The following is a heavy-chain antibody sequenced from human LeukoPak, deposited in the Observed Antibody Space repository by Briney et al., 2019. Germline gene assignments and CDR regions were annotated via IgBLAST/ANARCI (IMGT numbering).Heavy chain of an antibody. D-gene: IGHD5-18*01. J-gene: IGHJ6*02. CDR3: ARDGYSCGYYYYGMDV. Sequence: GGSLRLSCAASGFTSSNYSMNWVRQAPGKGLEWVSSISSSGNYIHYAESLKGRFTISRDSAKNSLFLQMSSLRAEDTAVYYCARDGYSCGYYYYGMDVWGQGTTVTVSS. CDR2: ISSSGNYI. CDR1: GFTSSNYS. V-gene: IGHV3-21*01.